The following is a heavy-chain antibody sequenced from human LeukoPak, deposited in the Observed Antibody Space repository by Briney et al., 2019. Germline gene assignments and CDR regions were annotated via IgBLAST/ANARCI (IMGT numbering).Heavy chain of an antibody. Sequence: SETLSLTCTVSGGSISSSSYYWSWIRQPPGKGLEWIGEINHSGSTNYNPSLKSRVTISVDTSKNQFSLKLSSVTAADTAVYYCARRRAVAGTGYYWGQGTLVTVSS. J-gene: IGHJ4*02. CDR1: GGSISSSSYY. D-gene: IGHD6-19*01. CDR2: INHSGST. V-gene: IGHV4-39*07. CDR3: ARRRAVAGTGYY.